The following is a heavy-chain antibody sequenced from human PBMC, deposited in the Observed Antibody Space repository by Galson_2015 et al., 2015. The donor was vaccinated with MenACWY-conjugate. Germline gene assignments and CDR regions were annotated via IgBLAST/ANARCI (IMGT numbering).Heavy chain of an antibody. J-gene: IGHJ4*02. CDR2: MNPKSGNT. CDR1: GYTFTFHD. V-gene: IGHV1-8*01. Sequence: SVKVSCKASGYTFTFHDMSWVRQATGQGLGCLGWMNPKSGNTGYAQKFQGRVTMTRNTSITTAYMELSSLNSEDTAVYFCARLTGGRFDLWGQGTLVTVSS. D-gene: IGHD7-27*01. CDR3: ARLTGGRFDL.